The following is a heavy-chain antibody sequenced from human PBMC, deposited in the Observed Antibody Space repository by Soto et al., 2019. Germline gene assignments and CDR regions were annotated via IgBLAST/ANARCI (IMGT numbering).Heavy chain of an antibody. J-gene: IGHJ6*02. Sequence: QVQLVQSGAEVKKPGSSVKVSCKASGGTFSSYAISWVRQAPGQGLEWMGGIIPIFGTANYAQKFQGRVTMTADESTGTADMELSSLRSEDTAVYYCARGRTGTVSYYYGMDVWGQGTTVTVSS. CDR3: ARGRTGTVSYYYGMDV. D-gene: IGHD1-1*01. CDR2: IIPIFGTA. CDR1: GGTFSSYA. V-gene: IGHV1-69*12.